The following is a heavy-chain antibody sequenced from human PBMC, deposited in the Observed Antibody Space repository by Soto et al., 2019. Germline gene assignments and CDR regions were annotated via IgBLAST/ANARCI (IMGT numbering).Heavy chain of an antibody. CDR1: GGSISSSNW. Sequence: QVQLQESGPGLVKPSGTLPLTCAVSGGSISSSNWWSWVRQPPGKGLEWIGEIYHSGSTNYNPSLKSRVTISVDKSKNQFSLKLSSVTAADTAVYYCARYPLDSIAVAGTFFDYWGQGTLVTVSS. CDR2: IYHSGST. V-gene: IGHV4-4*02. D-gene: IGHD6-19*01. CDR3: ARYPLDSIAVAGTFFDY. J-gene: IGHJ4*02.